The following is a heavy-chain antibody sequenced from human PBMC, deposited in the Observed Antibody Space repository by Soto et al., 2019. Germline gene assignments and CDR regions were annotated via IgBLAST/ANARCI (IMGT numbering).Heavy chain of an antibody. CDR2: ISYDGSNR. D-gene: IGHD4-4*01. CDR1: GFTFSSYA. J-gene: IGHJ4*02. CDR3: AREGPVSTELYYFDY. V-gene: IGHV3-30-3*01. Sequence: GGSLRLSCAASGFTFSSYAMHWVRQAPGKGLEWVAVISYDGSNRYYADSVKGRFTISRDNSKNTMYLQMNSLRAEDTAVYYCAREGPVSTELYYFDYWGQGTLVTVSS.